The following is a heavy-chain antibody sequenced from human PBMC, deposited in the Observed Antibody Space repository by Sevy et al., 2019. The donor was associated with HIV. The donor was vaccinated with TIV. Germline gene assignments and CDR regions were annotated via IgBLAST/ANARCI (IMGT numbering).Heavy chain of an antibody. CDR2: INPNSGGT. J-gene: IGHJ6*02. Sequence: ASVKVSCKASGYTFTGYYMHWVRQAPGQGLEWMGRINPNSGGTNYAQKFQGRVTMTMDTSISTAYMELSRLRSDDTAVYYCARDPIHYSSSWYYYYYGMDVWGQGTTVTVSS. V-gene: IGHV1-2*06. CDR1: GYTFTGYY. CDR3: ARDPIHYSSSWYYYYYGMDV. D-gene: IGHD6-13*01.